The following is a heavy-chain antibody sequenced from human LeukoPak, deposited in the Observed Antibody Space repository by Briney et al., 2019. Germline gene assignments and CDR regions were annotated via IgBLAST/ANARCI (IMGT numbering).Heavy chain of an antibody. CDR1: GFSVTNNYY. J-gene: IGHJ3*01. D-gene: IGHD1-26*01. V-gene: IGHV4-38-2*01. CDR2: IYHSGNT. Sequence: PSETLSLTCVVSGFSVTNNYYWGWIRHPPGKGLEWSGSIYHSGNTFDNPSLKSRATMSVDTSKNEVSLKLTSVTAADTAVYYCARMMIVGYDAFDLWGHGTMVTVAS. CDR3: ARMMIVGYDAFDL.